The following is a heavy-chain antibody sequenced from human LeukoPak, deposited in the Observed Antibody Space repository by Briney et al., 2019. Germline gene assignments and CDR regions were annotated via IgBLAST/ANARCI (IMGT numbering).Heavy chain of an antibody. CDR1: GYTFTGYY. D-gene: IGHD5-12*01. CDR3: ASTRGRWDIVATISLDY. J-gene: IGHJ4*02. CDR2: INPNSGST. V-gene: IGHV1-2*06. Sequence: ASVKVSCKASGYTFTGYYMHWVRQAPGQGLEWMGRINPNSGSTNYAQKFQGRVTMTRDTSISTAYMELSRLRSDDTAVYYCASTRGRWDIVATISLDYWGQGTLVTVSS.